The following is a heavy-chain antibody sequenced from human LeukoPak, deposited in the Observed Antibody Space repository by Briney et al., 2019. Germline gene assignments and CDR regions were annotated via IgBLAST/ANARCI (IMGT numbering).Heavy chain of an antibody. D-gene: IGHD3-3*01. CDR2: IYSGGNT. CDR1: GFTVSGNY. Sequence: GGSLRLSCAASGFTVSGNYMTWVRQAPGNGLEWVAIIYSGGNTYYADSVQGRFTISRDTSKNTLYLQMNSLRAEDTAVYYCARGMSMNGVGFDYWGQGTLVTVSS. CDR3: ARGMSMNGVGFDY. V-gene: IGHV3-53*01. J-gene: IGHJ4*02.